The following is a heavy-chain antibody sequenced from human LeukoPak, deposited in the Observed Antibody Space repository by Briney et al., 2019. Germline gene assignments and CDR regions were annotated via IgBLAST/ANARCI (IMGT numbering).Heavy chain of an antibody. Sequence: GGSLRLSCVASGFTFRSYAMNWVRQAPGKGLEWVSYMSSDSSFINYADSVKGRFTISRDNAKNSLFLQMDSPRADDTAVYYCARGEVATTYYYGMDVWGQGATVTVSS. V-gene: IGHV3-21*05. CDR1: GFTFRSYA. CDR3: ARGEVATTYYYGMDV. CDR2: MSSDSSFI. D-gene: IGHD5-12*01. J-gene: IGHJ6*02.